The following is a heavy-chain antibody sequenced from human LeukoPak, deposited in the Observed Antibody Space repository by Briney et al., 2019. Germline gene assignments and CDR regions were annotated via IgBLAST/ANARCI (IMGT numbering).Heavy chain of an antibody. CDR3: AKSYGDYGYFDL. CDR2: IRSSGATI. Sequence: QPGGSLRLSCAASAFTFSNYEMNWVRQAPGMGLAWVSYIRSSGATIYYADSVKGRFTISRDNAKNSLYLQMHSLRAEDTAVYYCAKSYGDYGYFDLWGRGTLVTVSS. J-gene: IGHJ2*01. V-gene: IGHV3-48*03. D-gene: IGHD4-17*01. CDR1: AFTFSNYE.